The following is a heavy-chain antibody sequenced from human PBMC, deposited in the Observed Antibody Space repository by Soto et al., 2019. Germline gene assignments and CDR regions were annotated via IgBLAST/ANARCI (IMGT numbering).Heavy chain of an antibody. V-gene: IGHV3-23*01. CDR2: ISNTGAVT. CDR3: AKDRMIVDPLGFDI. D-gene: IGHD3-22*01. Sequence: EVLLLESGGGVVQPGGSLRLSCAVSGFTFRNYGMSWVRQAPGKGLEWVSSISNTGAVTYYADSVKGRFTISRDNSKNAPNLQMNSLRADDTAVYYCAKDRMIVDPLGFDIWGQGTLVTVSS. CDR1: GFTFRNYG. J-gene: IGHJ3*02.